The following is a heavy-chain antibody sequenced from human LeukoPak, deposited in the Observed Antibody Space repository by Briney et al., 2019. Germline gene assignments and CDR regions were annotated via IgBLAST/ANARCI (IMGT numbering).Heavy chain of an antibody. V-gene: IGHV4-31*03. CDR1: CGSISSDGHY. D-gene: IGHD6-13*01. J-gene: IGHJ4*02. CDR2: IYYTGDT. Sequence: SQTLSLTCTVSCGSISSDGHYWSWIRQPPGKGLEWIGYIYYTGDTYYNPSLKSRVTISLDTSKNQFSLKLSSVTAADTAVYYCARAPRETNSWYYFDYWGQGTLVSVSS. CDR3: ARAPRETNSWYYFDY.